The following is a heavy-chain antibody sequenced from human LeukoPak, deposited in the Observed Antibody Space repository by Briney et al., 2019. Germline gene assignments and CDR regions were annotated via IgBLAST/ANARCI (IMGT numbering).Heavy chain of an antibody. J-gene: IGHJ4*02. Sequence: GGSLRLSCAASGFTFSGSAMHWVRQASGKGLEWVGRIRGKANSYATAYAASVKGRFTISRDDSKNTAYLQMNSLKTEDTAVYYCTRTYYYYSSGFDYWGQGTLVTVSS. CDR1: GFTFSGSA. V-gene: IGHV3-73*01. CDR3: TRTYYYYSSGFDY. D-gene: IGHD3-22*01. CDR2: IRGKANSYAT.